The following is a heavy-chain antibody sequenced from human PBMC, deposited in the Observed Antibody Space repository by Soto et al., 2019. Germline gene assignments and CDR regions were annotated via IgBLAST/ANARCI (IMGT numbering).Heavy chain of an antibody. D-gene: IGHD4-17*01. CDR1: GFTFSSYS. J-gene: IGHJ4*02. V-gene: IGHV3-48*01. CDR2: ISSSSSTI. Sequence: EVQLVESGGGLVQPGGSLRLSCAASGFTFSSYSMNWVRQAPGKGLEWVSYISSSSSTIYYADSVKGRFTISRDNAKNSLYLQMNSLRAEDMAVYYCARTSDYGDYEFDYWGQGTLVTVSS. CDR3: ARTSDYGDYEFDY.